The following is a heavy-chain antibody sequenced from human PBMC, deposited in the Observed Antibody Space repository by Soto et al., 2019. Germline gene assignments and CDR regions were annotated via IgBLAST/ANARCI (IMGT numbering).Heavy chain of an antibody. CDR1: GVTFSSYA. Sequence: QVQLVESGGGVVQPGRSLRISCAASGVTFSSYAMHWVRQAPGKGLEWVAVISYDGSNKYYADSVKGRFTISRDNSKNTLYLQMNSLRAEDTAVYYCARDRYGMDVWGQGTTVTVSS. V-gene: IGHV3-30-3*01. CDR2: ISYDGSNK. J-gene: IGHJ6*02. CDR3: ARDRYGMDV.